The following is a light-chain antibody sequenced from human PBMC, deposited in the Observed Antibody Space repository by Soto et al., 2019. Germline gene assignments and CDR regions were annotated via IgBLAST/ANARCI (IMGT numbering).Light chain of an antibody. CDR2: GAS. CDR3: QQSFITPPLT. J-gene: IGKJ4*01. V-gene: IGKV1-39*01. Sequence: DIQMTQSPSSLSASIGDRITITCRASQSISTYLNWYQQKPGKAPKLLIYGASTLQNGVPSRFXGSGSATDYTLPISSLEPEDFATYYCQQSFITPPLTFGGGTKVEMK. CDR1: QSISTY.